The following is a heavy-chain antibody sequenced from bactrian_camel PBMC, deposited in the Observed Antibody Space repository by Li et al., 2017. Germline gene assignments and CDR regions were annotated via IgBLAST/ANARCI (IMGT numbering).Heavy chain of an antibody. V-gene: IGHV3S54*01. J-gene: IGHJ4*01. Sequence: VQLVESGGGSVNAGGSLTLSCAASGSGYISGTACMGWFRQVPGKEREGVAAIAPATGTTFYSDSVKGRFTISHVNANNTLHLQMNSLKPEDSAVYYCAARRGGGFLTPFQVFQHWGQGTQVTVS. CDR3: AARRGGGFLTPFQVFQH. D-gene: IGHD7*01. CDR1: GSGYISGTAC. CDR2: IAPATGTT.